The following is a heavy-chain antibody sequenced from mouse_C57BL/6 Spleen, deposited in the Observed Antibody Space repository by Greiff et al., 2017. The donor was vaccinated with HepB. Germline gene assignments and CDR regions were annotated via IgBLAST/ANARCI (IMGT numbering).Heavy chain of an antibody. CDR1: GFTFSSYA. J-gene: IGHJ4*01. V-gene: IGHV5-9-1*02. Sequence: EVQVVESGEGLVKPGGSLKLSCAASGFTFSSYAMSWVRQTPEKRLEWVAYISSGGDYIYYADTVKGRFTISRDNARNTLYLQMSSLKSEDTAIYYSTRDREGDAMDYWGQGTSVTVSS. CDR3: TRDREGDAMDY. D-gene: IGHD3-3*01. CDR2: ISSGGDYI.